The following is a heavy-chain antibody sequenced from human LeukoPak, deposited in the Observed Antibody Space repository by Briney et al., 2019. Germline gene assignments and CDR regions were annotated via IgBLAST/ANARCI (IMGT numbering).Heavy chain of an antibody. CDR1: GFTCSGSA. CDR2: IRSKANSYAT. Sequence: GGSLRLSCAASGFTCSGSAMHWVRQASGKGLEWVGRIRSKANSYATAYAASVKGSFTISRDDSKNTAYLQMNSLKTEDTAVYYCASSQAKAGIVGATDFDYWGQGTLVTVSS. D-gene: IGHD1-26*01. J-gene: IGHJ4*02. CDR3: ASSQAKAGIVGATDFDY. V-gene: IGHV3-73*01.